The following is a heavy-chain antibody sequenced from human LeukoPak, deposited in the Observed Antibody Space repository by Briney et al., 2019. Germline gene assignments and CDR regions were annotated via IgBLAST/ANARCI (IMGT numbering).Heavy chain of an antibody. Sequence: PSETLSLTCTVSGGSISSYYWSWIRQPPGKGLEWIGYIYTSGSTNYNPSLKSRVTISVDTSKNQFSLKLSSVTAADTAVYYCARQRDIVVAPAAISGGWFDPWGQGTLVTVSS. J-gene: IGHJ5*02. CDR2: IYTSGST. CDR1: GGSISSYY. CDR3: ARQRDIVVAPAAISGGWFDP. V-gene: IGHV4-4*09. D-gene: IGHD2-2*02.